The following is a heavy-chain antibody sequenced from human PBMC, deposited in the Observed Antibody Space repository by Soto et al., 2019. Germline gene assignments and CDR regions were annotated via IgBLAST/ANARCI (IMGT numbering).Heavy chain of an antibody. Sequence: SATLSLTCTVSGGSFSSDSFIWSWVRQFPGKGLEWIGYIYYSGTTYYNPSLRSRVIMSVDTSKNQFSLKLSSVTAADTAVYYCARDHKWDGMDVWGQGTTVTVSS. CDR3: ARDHKWDGMDV. CDR1: GGSFSSDSFI. V-gene: IGHV4-31*03. J-gene: IGHJ6*02. CDR2: IYYSGTT. D-gene: IGHD1-26*01.